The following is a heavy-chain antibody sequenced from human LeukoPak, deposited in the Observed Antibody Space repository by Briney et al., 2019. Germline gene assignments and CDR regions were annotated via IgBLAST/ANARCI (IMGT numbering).Heavy chain of an antibody. Sequence: PSETLSLTCTVSGGSISSSNYFWGWIRHPPGKGLEWIGSIYYSGNSYYNPSLKSRVTISVDTYKNQFSLKLNSVTAADAAVYYCARHENIVVVAAATGFDYWGQGALVTVSS. D-gene: IGHD2-15*01. CDR1: GGSISSSNYF. V-gene: IGHV4-39*01. CDR2: IYYSGNS. J-gene: IGHJ4*02. CDR3: ARHENIVVVAAATGFDY.